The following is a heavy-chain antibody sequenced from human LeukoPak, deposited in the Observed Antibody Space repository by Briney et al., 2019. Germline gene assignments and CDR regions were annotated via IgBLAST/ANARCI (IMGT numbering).Heavy chain of an antibody. D-gene: IGHD6-19*01. CDR2: ISSSSSYI. CDR1: GFTFSSYS. J-gene: IGHJ3*02. V-gene: IGHV3-21*01. Sequence: GGSLRLSCAASGFTFSSYSMNWVRQAPGKGLEWVSSISSSSSYIYYADSVKGRFTISRDNAKNSLYLQMNSLRAEDTAVYYCARDPHSSSGWLTDAFDIWGQGTMVTVSS. CDR3: ARDPHSSSGWLTDAFDI.